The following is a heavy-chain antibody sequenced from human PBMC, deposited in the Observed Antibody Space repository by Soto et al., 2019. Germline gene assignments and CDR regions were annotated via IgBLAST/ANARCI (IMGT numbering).Heavy chain of an antibody. D-gene: IGHD4-4*01. V-gene: IGHV3-53*01. J-gene: IGHJ3*01. CDR1: GLTVSGKKY. CDR3: ATWHLQEHAYDV. Sequence: DVQPVESGGGLIQPGGSLRLSCAVSGLTVSGKKYVAWVRQAPGKGLEWVSGFYDLDGTYYADSLKGRFTTSGDSSRTIVYLQMNDLRPEDTAVYYCATWHLQEHAYDVWGQGTTVTVSS. CDR2: FYDLDGT.